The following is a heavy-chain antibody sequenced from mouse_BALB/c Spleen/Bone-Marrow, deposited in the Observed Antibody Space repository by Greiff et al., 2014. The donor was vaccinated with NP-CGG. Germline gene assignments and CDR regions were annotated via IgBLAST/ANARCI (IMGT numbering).Heavy chain of an antibody. V-gene: IGHV1-69*01. CDR1: GYTFTDNW. D-gene: IGHD2-4*01. CDR3: ARGGHDFSLDY. J-gene: IGHJ4*01. Sequence: VQLQQSGAELGMPGASVKMSCKASGYTFTDNWIYWVKQRPGQGLEWIGAIDTSDSYTIYNQKFMGKASLTVDASSSTAYMQVSSLTSDDSAVYYCARGGHDFSLDYWGQGTSVTVSS. CDR2: IDTSDSYT.